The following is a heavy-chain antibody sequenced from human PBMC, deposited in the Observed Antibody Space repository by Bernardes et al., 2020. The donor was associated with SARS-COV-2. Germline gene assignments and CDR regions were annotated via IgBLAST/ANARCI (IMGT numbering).Heavy chain of an antibody. CDR2: ISGSGDTT. D-gene: IGHD3-10*01. CDR1: GGSISSYY. J-gene: IGHJ4*02. V-gene: IGHV3-23*01. Sequence: ETLSLTCTVSGGSISSYYWSWFRQAPGMGLEWVAGISGSGDTTYYADSVKGRFTISRDNSKKTMFVQMNRLRVEDTAVYYCVNGIRGAPSWGQGILVNVSS. CDR3: VNGIRGAPS.